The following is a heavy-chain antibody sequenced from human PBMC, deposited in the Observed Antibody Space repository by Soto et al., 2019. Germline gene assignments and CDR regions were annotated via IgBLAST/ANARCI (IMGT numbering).Heavy chain of an antibody. J-gene: IGHJ4*02. CDR3: ARVHYDFWSGYPYYFDY. D-gene: IGHD3-3*01. CDR2: IYYSGST. CDR1: GGSISSYY. V-gene: IGHV4-59*01. Sequence: SETLSLTCTVSGGSISSYYWSWIRQPPGKGLEWIWYIYYSGSTNYNPSLKSRVTISVDTSKNQFSLKLSSVTAADTAVYYCARVHYDFWSGYPYYFDYWGQGTLVTVSS.